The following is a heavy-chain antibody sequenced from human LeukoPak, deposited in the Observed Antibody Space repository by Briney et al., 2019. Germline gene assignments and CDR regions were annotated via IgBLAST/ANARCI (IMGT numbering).Heavy chain of an antibody. J-gene: IGHJ4*02. D-gene: IGHD3-10*01. CDR1: GYSFTGYD. CDR2: MNPNNGDT. V-gene: IGHV1-8*01. Sequence: GASVKVSCRASGYSFTGYDINWVRQAPGQGLDWMGRMNPNNGDTGSAQKFQGRLTMTRDTSISTAYMELSSLRSEDTAVYFCSRDGDSGTYLPYWGQGTLVTISS. CDR3: SRDGDSGTYLPY.